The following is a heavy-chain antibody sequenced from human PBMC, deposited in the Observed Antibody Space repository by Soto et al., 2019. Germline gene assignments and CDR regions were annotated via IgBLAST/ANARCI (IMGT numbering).Heavy chain of an antibody. V-gene: IGHV4-59*01. CDR1: GGSISSYY. Sequence: SETLSLTCTVSGGSISSYYWSWIRQPPGKGLEWIGYIYYSGSTNYNPSLKSRVTISVDTSKNQFSLKLSSVTAADTAVYYCAREGRSWEFDYWGQGTLVTVSS. CDR3: AREGRSWEFDY. J-gene: IGHJ4*02. CDR2: IYYSGST. D-gene: IGHD6-13*01.